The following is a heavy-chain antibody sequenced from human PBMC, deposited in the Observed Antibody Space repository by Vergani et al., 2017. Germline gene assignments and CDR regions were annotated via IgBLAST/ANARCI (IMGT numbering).Heavy chain of an antibody. V-gene: IGHV4-31*03. CDR3: ARHGHYVPYMDV. J-gene: IGHJ6*03. Sequence: QVQLQESGPGLVKPSQTLSLTCTVSGGSLSSGGYHWRWISQHPGKGLEWIGYIYYSGSTYYNPSLKSRVTISVYTSKNQFSLKLSSVTAADTAVYYCARHGHYVPYMDVWGKGTTVTVSS. CDR2: IYYSGST. CDR1: GGSLSSGGYH. D-gene: IGHD2/OR15-2a*01.